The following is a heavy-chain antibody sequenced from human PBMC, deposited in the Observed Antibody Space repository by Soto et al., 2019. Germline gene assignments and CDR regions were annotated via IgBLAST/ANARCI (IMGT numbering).Heavy chain of an antibody. V-gene: IGHV4-31*03. CDR2: IYYGGPT. Sequence: QVQLQESGPGLVKPSQTLSLTCTVSGGSISSGAYYWSWIRQFPGKGPEWLGYIYYGGPTYYNPPLKSRVTISLDTSKNQFSLKLSSVTAADTAVYYCARSRDSSGWYYFDYWGQGTLVTVSS. CDR3: ARSRDSSGWYYFDY. D-gene: IGHD6-19*01. CDR1: GGSISSGAYY. J-gene: IGHJ4*02.